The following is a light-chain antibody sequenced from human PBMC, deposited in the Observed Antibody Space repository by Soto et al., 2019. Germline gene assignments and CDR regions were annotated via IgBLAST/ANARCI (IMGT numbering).Light chain of an antibody. CDR1: QSVLPSSNSRNY. J-gene: IGKJ4*01. V-gene: IGKV4-1*01. Sequence: DIVMTQSPDSLSVSLGERATINCKSIQSVLPSSNSRNYLAGYHQKPGQPPKLLFYWASTREPGVPDRFSGSGSGTDFPLTINSLQAEDVATYYCQQYYSTPQLTFGGGTKVEIK. CDR2: WAS. CDR3: QQYYSTPQLT.